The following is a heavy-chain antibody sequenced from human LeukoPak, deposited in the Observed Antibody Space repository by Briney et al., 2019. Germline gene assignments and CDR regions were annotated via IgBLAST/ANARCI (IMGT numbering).Heavy chain of an antibody. D-gene: IGHD6-19*01. CDR2: INPSGGST. J-gene: IGHJ4*02. Sequence: ASVKVSCKASGYTFTSYYMHWVRQAPGQGLEWMGIINPSGGSTSYAQKFQGRVTMTRDTSTSTVYMELSSLRSEDTAVYYCASLYKNWASGWLYLDYWGQGTLVTVSS. V-gene: IGHV1-46*01. CDR3: ASLYKNWASGWLYLDY. CDR1: GYTFTSYY.